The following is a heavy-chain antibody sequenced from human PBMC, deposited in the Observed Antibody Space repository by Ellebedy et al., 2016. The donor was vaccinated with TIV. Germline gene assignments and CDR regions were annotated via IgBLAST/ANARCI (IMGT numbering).Heavy chain of an antibody. D-gene: IGHD6-19*01. Sequence: PGGSLRLSCATSGITFKNAWMSWVRQAPGKGLEWVGRIRSSSEGGTTEDAAPVKGRFIISRDDSKATLYLQMNSLRAEDTAVYYCTKRGVGWAAFDIWGPGTMVTVSS. J-gene: IGHJ3*02. CDR2: IRSSSEGGTT. V-gene: IGHV3-15*01. CDR1: GITFKNAW. CDR3: TKRGVGWAAFDI.